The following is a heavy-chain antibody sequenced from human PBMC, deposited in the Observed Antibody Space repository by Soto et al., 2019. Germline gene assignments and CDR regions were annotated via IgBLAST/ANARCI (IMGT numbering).Heavy chain of an antibody. CDR2: IYHSGST. CDR3: ASVGYGSEYYYYYGMDV. Sequence: PSETLSLTCAVSGGSISSSNWWSWVRQPPGKGLEWIGEIYHSGSTNYNPSLKSRVTISVDKSKNQFSLKLSSVTAADTAVYYCASVGYGSEYYYYYGMDVWGQGTTVTVS. CDR1: GGSISSSNW. V-gene: IGHV4-4*02. D-gene: IGHD3-10*01. J-gene: IGHJ6*02.